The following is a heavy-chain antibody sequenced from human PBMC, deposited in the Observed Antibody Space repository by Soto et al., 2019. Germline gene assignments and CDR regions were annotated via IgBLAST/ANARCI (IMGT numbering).Heavy chain of an antibody. CDR3: AREIVTAGGNNYFDP. D-gene: IGHD2-21*02. CDR1: GGSVSANSYY. V-gene: IGHV4-61*01. CDR2: IYHTGII. Sequence: SETLSLTCTVSGGSVSANSYYWNWIRLPPGKGPQWVGHIYHTGIIQYSPSFKSRALISLDKSNNQFSLRLNSLTAADTAVYFCAREIVTAGGNNYFDPWGPGTLVTVSS. J-gene: IGHJ5*02.